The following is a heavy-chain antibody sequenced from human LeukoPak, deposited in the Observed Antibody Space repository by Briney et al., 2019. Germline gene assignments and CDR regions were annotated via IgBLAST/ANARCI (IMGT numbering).Heavy chain of an antibody. CDR2: IYYSGGT. CDR3: ARVMLWFGESPIHFKT. J-gene: IGHJ4*02. CDR1: GGSLSSSSDY. D-gene: IGHD3-10*01. V-gene: IGHV4-39*01. Sequence: SDTLSLLCTVCGGSLSSSSDYWGWIPQPRAKGLEWIGSIYYSGGTYYNPSLKSRVTISVDTSKNQSSLKLSSVTAADTAVYYCARVMLWFGESPIHFKTWGQGTLVTVSS.